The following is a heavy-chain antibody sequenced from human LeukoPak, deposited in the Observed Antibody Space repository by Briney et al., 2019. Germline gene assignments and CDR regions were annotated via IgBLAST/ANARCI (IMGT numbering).Heavy chain of an antibody. CDR3: AKVDGYNSGWYDS. CDR2: IYTGGNT. J-gene: IGHJ5*01. CDR1: GFTVDSNY. Sequence: GGSLRLSCAASGFTVDSNYLSWVRQAPGKGLEWVSTIYTGGNTYYAASVEGRFTISRDNAKNSLYLQMDILKPEDTAFYYCAKVDGYNSGWYDSWGQGTLVTVSS. D-gene: IGHD6-19*01. V-gene: IGHV3-53*05.